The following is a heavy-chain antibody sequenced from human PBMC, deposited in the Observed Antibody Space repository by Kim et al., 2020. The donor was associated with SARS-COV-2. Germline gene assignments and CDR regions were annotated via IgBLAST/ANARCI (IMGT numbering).Heavy chain of an antibody. D-gene: IGHD7-27*01. CDR2: IYYSGST. J-gene: IGHJ5*02. CDR3: ARTAYLGMSFDP. V-gene: IGHV4-39*01. Sequence: SETLSLTCTVSGGSISSSSYYWGWIRQPPGKGLEWIGSIYYSGSTYYNPSLKSRVTISVDTSKNQFSLKLSSVTAADTAVYYCARTAYLGMSFDPWGQGTLVTVSS. CDR1: GGSISSSSYY.